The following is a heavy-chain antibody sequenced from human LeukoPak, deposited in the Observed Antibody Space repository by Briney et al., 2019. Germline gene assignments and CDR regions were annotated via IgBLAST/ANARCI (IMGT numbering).Heavy chain of an antibody. J-gene: IGHJ4*02. Sequence: QPGESLRLFCAASGFTFSDYSMNWVRQAPGKGLEWVSYISGSSSTIFYADSVKGRFTISRANANNSLFLQMNSLRDEDTAIYYCASEMAGFESWGQGTLVTVSP. CDR2: ISGSSSTI. D-gene: IGHD6-19*01. CDR3: ASEMAGFES. V-gene: IGHV3-48*02. CDR1: GFTFSDYS.